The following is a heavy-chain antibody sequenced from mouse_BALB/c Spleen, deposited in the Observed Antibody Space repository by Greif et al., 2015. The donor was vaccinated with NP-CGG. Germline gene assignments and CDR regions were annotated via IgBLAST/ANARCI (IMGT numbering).Heavy chain of an antibody. CDR3: ARYDYDYYAMDY. D-gene: IGHD2-4*01. CDR1: GYAFSSYW. CDR2: IYPGDGDT. J-gene: IGHJ4*01. V-gene: IGHV1-80*01. Sequence: QVQLKHSGAELVRPGSSVKISCKASGYAFSSYWMNWVKQRPGQGLGWIGQIYPGDGDTNYNGKFKGKATLTADKSSSPAYMQLSSLTSEDSAVYFCARYDYDYYAMDYWGQGTSVTVSS.